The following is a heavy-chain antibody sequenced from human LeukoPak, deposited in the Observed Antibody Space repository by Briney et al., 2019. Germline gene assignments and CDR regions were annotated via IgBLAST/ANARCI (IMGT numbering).Heavy chain of an antibody. Sequence: PGGTLRLSCAASGFTFSSYGMGWVRQAPGKGLEWVSVISGSGGSIYYADSVKGRFTISRDKSKNTLYLQMNSLRAEDTAVYYCVKDSGGYLNWFDPWGQGTLVTVSS. D-gene: IGHD2-15*01. J-gene: IGHJ5*02. CDR2: ISGSGGSI. CDR1: GFTFSSYG. CDR3: VKDSGGYLNWFDP. V-gene: IGHV3-23*01.